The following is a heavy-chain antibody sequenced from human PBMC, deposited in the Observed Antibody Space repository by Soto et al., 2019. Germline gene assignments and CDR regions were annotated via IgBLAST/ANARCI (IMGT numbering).Heavy chain of an antibody. Sequence: QITLKESGPTLVKPTQTLTLTCTFSGFSLSTSGVGVGWIRQSPGQALEWLALIYWDDDKRYSPSLKNRLSISKDTSNSQVVLSLANIDPVDTATYYCSHCRNSHHFHPWCQGTLVTVSS. CDR1: GFSLSTSGVG. CDR3: SHCRNSHHFHP. CDR2: IYWDDDK. V-gene: IGHV2-5*02. J-gene: IGHJ5*02. D-gene: IGHD2-15*01.